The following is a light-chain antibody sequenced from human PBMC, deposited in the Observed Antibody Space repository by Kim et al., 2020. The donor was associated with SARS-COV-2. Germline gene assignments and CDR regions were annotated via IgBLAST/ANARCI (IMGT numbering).Light chain of an antibody. CDR2: DVT. Sequence: QSITIPCTGTSSDVGGYNYVSWYQLHPGKAPQLIIFDVTNRPSGVSNRFSGSKSGTTASLTISGLQAEDEADYYCCSYAGSNIVIFGGGTKLTVL. V-gene: IGLV2-14*03. CDR1: SSDVGGYNY. J-gene: IGLJ2*01. CDR3: CSYAGSNIVI.